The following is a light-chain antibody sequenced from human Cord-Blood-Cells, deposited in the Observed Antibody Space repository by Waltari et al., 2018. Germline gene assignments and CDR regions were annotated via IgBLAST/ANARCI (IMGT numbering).Light chain of an antibody. V-gene: IGLV2-8*01. CDR1: SSDVGGYNY. CDR2: EVS. Sequence: QSALTQPPSASGSPGQSVTISCPGTSSDVGGYNYVSWYQQHPGKAPKLMIYEVSKRPSGVPDRFSGSKSGNTASLTVSGLQAEDEADYSCSSYAGSNNFVVFGGGTKLTVL. J-gene: IGLJ2*01. CDR3: SSYAGSNNFVV.